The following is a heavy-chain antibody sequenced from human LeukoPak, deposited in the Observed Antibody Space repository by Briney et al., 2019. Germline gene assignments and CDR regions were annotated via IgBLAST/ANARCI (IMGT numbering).Heavy chain of an antibody. CDR2: IYYSGST. J-gene: IGHJ2*01. D-gene: IGHD6-13*01. CDR1: GGSTSSGGYY. V-gene: IGHV4-31*03. Sequence: SETLSLTCTVSGGSTSSGGYYWRWIRQHPGRGLEWIGCIYYSGSTYYNPSLKSRVTISVDTSKNQFSLKLSSVTAADTAVYYCARQSYGYSSSWYAHRWYFDLWGRGTLVTVSS. CDR3: ARQSYGYSSSWYAHRWYFDL.